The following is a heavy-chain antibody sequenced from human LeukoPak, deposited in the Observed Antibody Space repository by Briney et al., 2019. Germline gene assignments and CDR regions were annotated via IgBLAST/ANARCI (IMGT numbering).Heavy chain of an antibody. Sequence: SETLSLTCTVSGGSVSSYYWSWIRQPPGKGLEWIAYIYKSESINYNPSPKSRVTISLDTSRNQFPLELSSVTAADTAVYYCARLGGYPLSAFDIWGRGTVITVSS. D-gene: IGHD3-22*01. V-gene: IGHV4-59*08. J-gene: IGHJ3*02. CDR2: IYKSESI. CDR3: ARLGGYPLSAFDI. CDR1: GGSVSSYY.